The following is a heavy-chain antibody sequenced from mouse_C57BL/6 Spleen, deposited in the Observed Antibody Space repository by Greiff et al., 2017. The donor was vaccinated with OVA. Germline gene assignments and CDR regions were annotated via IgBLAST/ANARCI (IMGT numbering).Heavy chain of an antibody. V-gene: IGHV5-4*03. Sequence: EVKVVESGGGLVKPGGSLKLSCAASGFTFSSYAMSWVRQTPEKRLEWVATISDGGSYTYYPDNVTGRFTISRDNAKNNLYLQMSHLKSEDTAMYYCARPYDSFYAMDYWGQGTSVTVSS. CDR2: ISDGGSYT. J-gene: IGHJ4*01. CDR3: ARPYDSFYAMDY. CDR1: GFTFSSYA. D-gene: IGHD2-4*01.